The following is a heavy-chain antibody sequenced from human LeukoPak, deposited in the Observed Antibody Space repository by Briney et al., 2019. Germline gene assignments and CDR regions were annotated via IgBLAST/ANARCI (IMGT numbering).Heavy chain of an antibody. CDR2: ISSGSSYI. Sequence: GGSLRLSCAASGFTFSSYTMNWVRQAPGKGLEWVSIISSGSSYIHYADSVKGRFTISRDNAKNSLYLQMNSLRAEDTAVYYCARAGRYSYDSSGYYYDAFDIWGQGTMVTVSS. V-gene: IGHV3-21*01. CDR3: ARAGRYSYDSSGYYYDAFDI. CDR1: GFTFSSYT. D-gene: IGHD3-22*01. J-gene: IGHJ3*02.